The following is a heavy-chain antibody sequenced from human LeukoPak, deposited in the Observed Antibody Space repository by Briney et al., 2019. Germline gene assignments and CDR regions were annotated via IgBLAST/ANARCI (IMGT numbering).Heavy chain of an antibody. J-gene: IGHJ5*02. CDR2: INHSGST. D-gene: IGHD3-3*01. Sequence: PSETQSLTCAVYGGSFSGYYWSWIRQPPGKGLEWIGEINHSGSTNYNPSLKSRVTISVDTSKNQFSLKLSSVTAADTAVYYCARGGSLDYDLNWFDPWGQGTLVTVSS. CDR1: GGSFSGYY. CDR3: ARGGSLDYDLNWFDP. V-gene: IGHV4-34*01.